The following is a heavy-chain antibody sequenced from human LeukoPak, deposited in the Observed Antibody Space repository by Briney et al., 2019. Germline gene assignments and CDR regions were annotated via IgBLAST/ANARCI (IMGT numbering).Heavy chain of an antibody. D-gene: IGHD5-24*01. CDR1: GPPFINFW. CDR2: IKPDGSED. J-gene: IGHJ4*02. CDR3: AVDRRFKIFDY. Sequence: GSLRPSFATSGPPFINFWRYWFRRAPGKGREWVASIKPDGSEDFYADSVKGRFNISRDNAKNSLFLQMTNLKAEDTAVYYCAVDRRFKIFDYWGQGTLVTVSS. V-gene: IGHV3-7*01.